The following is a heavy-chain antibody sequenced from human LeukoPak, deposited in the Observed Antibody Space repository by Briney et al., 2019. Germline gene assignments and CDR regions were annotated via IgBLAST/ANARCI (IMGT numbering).Heavy chain of an antibody. V-gene: IGHV5-51*01. CDR1: GYSFTSHW. CDR3: ASLDYASGRYFDY. CDR2: FHPADSDT. J-gene: IGHJ4*02. D-gene: IGHD3-10*01. Sequence: GESLKISCKGSGYSFTSHWIGWVRQMPGKGVEWMGSFHPADSDTRYSPSFQGQVTISADKSITTAYLQWSSLKASDTGMYYCASLDYASGRYFDYWGQGTLVTVSS.